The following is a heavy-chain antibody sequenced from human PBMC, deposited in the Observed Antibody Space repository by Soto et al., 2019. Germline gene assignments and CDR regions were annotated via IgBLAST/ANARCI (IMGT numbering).Heavy chain of an antibody. CDR3: AKMGDFGELLSGYYYMDV. CDR1: GFTFSSYA. J-gene: IGHJ6*03. Sequence: GGSLRLSCAASGFTFSSYAMSWVRQAPGKGLEWVSAISGSGGSTYYADSVKGRFTISRDNSKNTLYLQMNSLRAEDTAVYYCAKMGDFGELLSGYYYMDVWGKGTTVTVSS. CDR2: ISGSGGST. V-gene: IGHV3-23*01. D-gene: IGHD3-10*01.